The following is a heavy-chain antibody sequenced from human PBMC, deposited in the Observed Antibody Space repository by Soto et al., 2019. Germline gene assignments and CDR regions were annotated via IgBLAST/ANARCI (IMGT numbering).Heavy chain of an antibody. J-gene: IGHJ4*02. D-gene: IGHD3-9*01. Sequence: QLQLQESGPGLVKPSETLSLTCSVSDDSINSDKYYWGWIRQPPGKGLEWIGSIYYRGNAYYNPSLQTRVTISLDKAKSQFSRKLNSVTAADSAGYFCARLEGLATISYYFDFWGPGALVTVSS. CDR1: DDSINSDKYY. V-gene: IGHV4-39*01. CDR3: ARLEGLATISYYFDF. CDR2: IYYRGNA.